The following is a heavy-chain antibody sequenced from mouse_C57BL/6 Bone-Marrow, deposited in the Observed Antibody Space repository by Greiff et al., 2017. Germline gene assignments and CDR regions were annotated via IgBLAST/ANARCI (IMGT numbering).Heavy chain of an antibody. CDR3: ANIYYDYDDAMDC. Sequence: VKLMESGAELVKPGASVKISCKASGYAFSSYWMNWVKQRPGKGLEWIGQIYPGDGDTNYNGKFKGKATLTADKSSSTAYMQLSSLTSEDSAVYFCANIYYDYDDAMDCWGQGTSVTVSS. CDR1: GYAFSSYW. J-gene: IGHJ4*01. CDR2: IYPGDGDT. D-gene: IGHD2-4*01. V-gene: IGHV1-80*01.